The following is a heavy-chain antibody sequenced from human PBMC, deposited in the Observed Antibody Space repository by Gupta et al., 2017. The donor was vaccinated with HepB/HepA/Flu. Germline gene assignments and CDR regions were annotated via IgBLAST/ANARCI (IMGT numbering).Heavy chain of an antibody. D-gene: IGHD1-26*01. CDR3: VTRGRGSYYFDY. CDR2: ISWNSGSI. CDR1: GFTLDDYA. J-gene: IGHJ4*02. V-gene: IGHV3-9*01. Sequence: EVQLVESGGGLVQPGRSLRLSCAASGFTLDDYAMHWVRQAPGKGLEWVSGISWNSGSIGDADSVKGRFTISRDNAKNSLYLQMNSLRAEDTALYYCVTRGRGSYYFDYWGQGTLVTVSS.